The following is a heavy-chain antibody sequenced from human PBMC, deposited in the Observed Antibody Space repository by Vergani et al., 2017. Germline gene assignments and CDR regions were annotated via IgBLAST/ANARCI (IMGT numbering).Heavy chain of an antibody. J-gene: IGHJ3*02. V-gene: IGHV3-43D*03. CDR1: GFTFDDYA. Sequence: EVQLVESGGVVVQPGGSLRLSCAASGFTFDDYAMHWVRQAPGKGLEWVSLISWDGGRTYYADSVKGRFTISRDNSKNSLYLQMNSLRAEDTALYYCAKAFSNAFDIWGQGTMVTVSS. CDR3: AKAFSNAFDI. CDR2: ISWDGGRT.